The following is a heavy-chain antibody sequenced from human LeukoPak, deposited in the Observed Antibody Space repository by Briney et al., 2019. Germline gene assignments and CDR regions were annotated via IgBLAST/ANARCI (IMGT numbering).Heavy chain of an antibody. Sequence: SETLSLTCTVSGGSISSYYWSWIRQPAGKGLEWIGRIYTSGSTNYNPSLKSRVTMSVDTSKNQFSLKLSSVTAADTAVYYCARGVIPSYVYYYYYMDVWGKGTTVTVSS. D-gene: IGHD3-16*01. J-gene: IGHJ6*03. CDR1: GGSISSYY. CDR3: ARGVIPSYVYYYYYMDV. CDR2: IYTSGST. V-gene: IGHV4-4*07.